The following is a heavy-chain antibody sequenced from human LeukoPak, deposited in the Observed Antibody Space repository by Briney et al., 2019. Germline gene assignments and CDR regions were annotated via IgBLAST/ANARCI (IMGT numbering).Heavy chain of an antibody. J-gene: IGHJ4*02. CDR3: ASNHCRSSTSCHPFDY. CDR1: GGTFSSYA. CDR2: MNPNSGNT. Sequence: ASVKVSCKASGGTFSSYAISWVRQAPGQGLEWMGWMNPNSGNTGYAQKFQGRVTITRNTSISTAYMELSSLRSEDTAVYYCASNHCRSSTSCHPFDYWGQGTLVTVSS. D-gene: IGHD2-2*01. V-gene: IGHV1-8*03.